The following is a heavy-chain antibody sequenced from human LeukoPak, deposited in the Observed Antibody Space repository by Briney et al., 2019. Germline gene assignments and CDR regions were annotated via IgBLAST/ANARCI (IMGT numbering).Heavy chain of an antibody. CDR1: GGSFSGYY. CDR2: INHSGST. J-gene: IGHJ6*03. CDR3: ARERPWILYYYYYMDV. V-gene: IGHV4-34*01. Sequence: PSETLSLTXAVYGGSFSGYYWSWIRQPPGKGLEWIGEINHSGSTNYNPSLKSRVTISVDTSKNQFSLKLSSVTAADTAVYYCARERPWILYYYYYMDVWGKGTTVTVSS. D-gene: IGHD5-18*01.